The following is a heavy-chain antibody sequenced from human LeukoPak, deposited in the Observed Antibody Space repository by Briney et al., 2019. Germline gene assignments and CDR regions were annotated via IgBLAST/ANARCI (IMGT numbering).Heavy chain of an antibody. V-gene: IGHV3-7*01. CDR3: AGDYGHSGFGYLPYY. CDR2: IRQDEGEK. D-gene: IGHD5-12*01. J-gene: IGHJ4*02. CDR1: GFSFSSYW. Sequence: GGSLRLSCAASGFSFSSYWMTWVRQAPGKGLEWVANIRQDEGEKYYVDSVRGRFTISRDNAKNSVYLQMNSLRAEDTAVYYCAGDYGHSGFGYLPYYWGQGTLVTVSS.